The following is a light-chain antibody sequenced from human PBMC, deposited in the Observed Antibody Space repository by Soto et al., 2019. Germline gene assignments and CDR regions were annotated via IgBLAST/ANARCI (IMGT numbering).Light chain of an antibody. CDR2: RDS. J-gene: IGLJ3*02. CDR1: NSGSKN. V-gene: IGLV3-9*01. Sequence: SYELTQPLSVSVALGQTARITCGGNNSGSKNVHWYQQKPGQAPVLVIYRDSNRPSGIPERFSVSNSGNTATLTISRAQAGDEADYYCQVWDSSTWVFGGGTKLTVL. CDR3: QVWDSSTWV.